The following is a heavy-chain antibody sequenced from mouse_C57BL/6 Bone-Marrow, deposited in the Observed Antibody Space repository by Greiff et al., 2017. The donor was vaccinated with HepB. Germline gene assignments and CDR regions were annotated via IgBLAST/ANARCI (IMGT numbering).Heavy chain of an antibody. CDR3: ARNYSNGLAAPFDV. V-gene: IGHV2-2*01. CDR2: IWSGGST. CDR1: GFSLTSYG. D-gene: IGHD2-5*01. Sequence: QVQLKESGPGLVQPSQSLSITCTVSGFSLTSYGVHWVRQSPGKGLEWLGVIWSGGSTDYNAAFISRLSISKDNSKSQVFFKMNSLQADDTAIYYCARNYSNGLAAPFDVWGTGTTVTVSS. J-gene: IGHJ1*03.